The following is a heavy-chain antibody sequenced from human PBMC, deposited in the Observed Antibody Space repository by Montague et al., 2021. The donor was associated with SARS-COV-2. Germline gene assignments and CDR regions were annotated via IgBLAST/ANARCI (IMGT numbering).Heavy chain of an antibody. CDR3: ARLGEGVVPAPILGVGPYYSYFYMDV. V-gene: IGHV4-34*01. CDR1: GGSFSGYY. CDR2: INHSGSA. Sequence: SETLSLTCAVYGGSFSGYYWNWIRQHPGKGLEWIGEINHSGSANYNPSLKRRVTISVDTSKNQFSLKLNSVTAAETAVYYCARLGEGVVPAPILGVGPYYSYFYMDVWGKGATVTVSS. J-gene: IGHJ6*03. D-gene: IGHD2-2*02.